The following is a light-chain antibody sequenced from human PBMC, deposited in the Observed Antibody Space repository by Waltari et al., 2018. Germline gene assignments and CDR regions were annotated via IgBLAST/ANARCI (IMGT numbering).Light chain of an antibody. CDR2: GAY. CDR3: QQSYSSPYT. V-gene: IGKV1-39*01. Sequence: DIEMTHSPSSLSSSIGARVTITCRASATKRTYLNWYPQQPGKAPNLLIYGAYTLQSGAPSRFSGSVSATAFTLTISSLQPEDSATYYCQQSYSSPYTFGPGTKVHIK. J-gene: IGKJ3*01. CDR1: ATKRTY.